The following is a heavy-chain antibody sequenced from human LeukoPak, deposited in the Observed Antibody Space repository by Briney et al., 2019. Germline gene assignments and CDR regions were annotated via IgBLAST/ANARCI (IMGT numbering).Heavy chain of an antibody. CDR2: MYYSGST. J-gene: IGHJ5*02. CDR1: GGSISSSSYY. D-gene: IGHD3-10*02. V-gene: IGHV4-39*07. CDR3: ARDKEMLRGLENWFDP. Sequence: SETLSLTCTVSGGSISSSSYYWGWIRQPPGKGLEWIGSMYYSGSTYYNPSLKSRVTISVDTSKNQFSLKLSSVTAADTAVYYCARDKEMLRGLENWFDPWGQGTLVTVSS.